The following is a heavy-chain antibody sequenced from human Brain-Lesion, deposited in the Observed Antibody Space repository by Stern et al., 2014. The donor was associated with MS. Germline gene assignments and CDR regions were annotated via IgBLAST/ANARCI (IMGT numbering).Heavy chain of an antibody. CDR3: ARAHVDTWDWFDP. V-gene: IGHV3-74*02. D-gene: IGHD5-18*01. CDR2: INGDGSRT. CDR1: GFTFSTYW. J-gene: IGHJ5*02. Sequence: VHLVESGGDLVQPGGSLRLSCTASGFTFSTYWMHWVRQAPGKGLVWVSRINGDGSRTSYADSVKGRFTISRDNAKNTLYVQMNSLRVEDTAVYYCARAHVDTWDWFDPWGQGTLVTVSS.